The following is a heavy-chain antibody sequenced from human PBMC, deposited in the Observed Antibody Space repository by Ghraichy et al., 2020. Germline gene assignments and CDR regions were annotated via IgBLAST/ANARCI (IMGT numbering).Heavy chain of an antibody. D-gene: IGHD3-3*01. CDR2: IKPDGSAK. J-gene: IGHJ4*02. Sequence: GGSLRLSCAASGFTFRSSWLSWVRQAPGKGLEWVANIKPDGSAKYYVDSVKGRFTISRDNANNLLYLQMNSLRAEDTAVYFCARDFFWSGYYRYFDYWGQGTLVTVSS. CDR1: GFTFRSSW. CDR3: ARDFFWSGYYRYFDY. V-gene: IGHV3-7*01.